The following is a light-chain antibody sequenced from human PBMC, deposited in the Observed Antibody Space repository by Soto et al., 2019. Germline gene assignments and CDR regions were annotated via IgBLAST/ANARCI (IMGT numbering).Light chain of an antibody. J-gene: IGLJ1*01. Sequence: QSVLTQPASVSGSPGQSIIISCTGTSSDFGGYNYVSWYQHHPGKAPKLMIYHVSDRPSGVSDRFSGSKSGNTASLTISGLRAEDEADYYCSSYTSSTIPYVFGTGTRSPS. CDR1: SSDFGGYNY. V-gene: IGLV2-14*03. CDR3: SSYTSSTIPYV. CDR2: HVS.